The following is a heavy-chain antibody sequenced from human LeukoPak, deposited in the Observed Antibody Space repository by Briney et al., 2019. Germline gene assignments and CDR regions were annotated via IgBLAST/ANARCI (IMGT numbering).Heavy chain of an antibody. CDR1: GGSISSYY. V-gene: IGHV4-59*08. J-gene: IGHJ4*02. CDR3: ARQRSLEWYFDY. Sequence: SETLSLTCTVSGGSISSYYWSWIRQPPGKGLEWIGYIYHSGSTNYNPSLKSRATISVDTSKNQFSLKLSSVTAADTAVYYCARQRSLEWYFDYWGQGTLVTVSS. CDR2: IYHSGST. D-gene: IGHD3-3*01.